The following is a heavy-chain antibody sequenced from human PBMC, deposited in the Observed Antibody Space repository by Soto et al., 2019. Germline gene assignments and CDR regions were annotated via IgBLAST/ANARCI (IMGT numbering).Heavy chain of an antibody. CDR3: AHRPSRSITMVRGVITGWFDP. CDR2: IYWDDDK. V-gene: IGHV2-5*02. J-gene: IGHJ5*02. D-gene: IGHD3-10*01. Sequence: QITLKESGPTLVKPTQTLTLTCTFSGFSLSTSGVGVGWIRQPPGKALEWLALIYWDDDKRYSPSLKSRLTITKDTPKNQVVLTMTNMDPVDTATYYCAHRPSRSITMVRGVITGWFDPWGQGTLVTVSS. CDR1: GFSLSTSGVG.